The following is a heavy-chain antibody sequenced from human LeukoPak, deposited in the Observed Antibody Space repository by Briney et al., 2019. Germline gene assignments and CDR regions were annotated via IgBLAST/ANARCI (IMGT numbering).Heavy chain of an antibody. CDR2: ISWNGGTI. CDR1: GFTFHDYA. J-gene: IGHJ4*02. D-gene: IGHD6-6*01. CDR3: AKGPTYSSSFLFDY. V-gene: IGHV3-9*03. Sequence: GRSLRLSCAASGFTFHDYAMHWVRQAPGKGLERVSGISWNGGTIDYADSVKGRFTISRDNAKNSLYLQMNSLRPEDMALYYCAKGPTYSSSFLFDYWGQGILVAVSS.